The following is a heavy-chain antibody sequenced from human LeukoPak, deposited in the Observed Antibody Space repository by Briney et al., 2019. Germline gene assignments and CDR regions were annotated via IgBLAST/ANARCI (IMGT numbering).Heavy chain of an antibody. Sequence: ASETLSLTCTVSGXSISSNYYWGWIRQPPGKGLAWIVSFFYSGSTYYNPSLKSRVTISVDTSKNQFSLRLGSVTAADTAVYYCARARGRYIDFLDYWGQGTLITVSS. CDR3: ARARGRYIDFLDY. D-gene: IGHD3-9*01. CDR1: GXSISSNYY. J-gene: IGHJ4*02. CDR2: FFYSGST. V-gene: IGHV4-39*02.